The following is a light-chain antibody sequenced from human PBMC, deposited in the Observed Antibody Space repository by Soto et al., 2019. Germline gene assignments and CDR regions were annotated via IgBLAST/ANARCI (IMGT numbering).Light chain of an antibody. CDR1: QSVSSN. J-gene: IGKJ1*01. CDR3: QQRSNWPRT. V-gene: IGKV3-11*01. CDR2: GAS. Sequence: EIVMRQSPATLSVSPGKRATHSCRASQSVSSNLAWYQQKPGQAPRLLIYGASTRATGIPARFSGSGSGTDFTLTISSLEPEDFAVYYCQQRSNWPRTGGQGTKVDIK.